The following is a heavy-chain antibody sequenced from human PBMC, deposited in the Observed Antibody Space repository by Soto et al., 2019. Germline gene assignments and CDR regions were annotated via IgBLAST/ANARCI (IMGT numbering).Heavy chain of an antibody. V-gene: IGHV3-23*01. CDR3: AKDQAPLDYDFWDDFDY. Sequence: AGGSLRLSCAASGLTFSSYAMSWVRQAPGKGLEWVSAISGSGGSTYYADSVKGRFTISRDNSKNTLYLQMNSLRAEDTAVYYCAKDQAPLDYDFWDDFDYWGQGTLVTVSS. CDR2: ISGSGGST. D-gene: IGHD3-3*01. CDR1: GLTFSSYA. J-gene: IGHJ4*02.